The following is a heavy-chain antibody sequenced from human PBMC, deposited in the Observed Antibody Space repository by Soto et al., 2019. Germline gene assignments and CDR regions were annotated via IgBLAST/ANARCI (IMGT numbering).Heavy chain of an antibody. Sequence: PGGSLRLSCAASEFTFSNYAMSWVRQAPGKGLEWVSAISYGGGTTYYADSVKGRFTISRDNSKNTLYLQMNSLRAEDTAVYYCANNPGYYYDSTGYHLDYWGQGT. CDR3: ANNPGYYYDSTGYHLDY. CDR1: EFTFSNYA. V-gene: IGHV3-23*01. D-gene: IGHD3-22*01. CDR2: ISYGGGTT. J-gene: IGHJ4*02.